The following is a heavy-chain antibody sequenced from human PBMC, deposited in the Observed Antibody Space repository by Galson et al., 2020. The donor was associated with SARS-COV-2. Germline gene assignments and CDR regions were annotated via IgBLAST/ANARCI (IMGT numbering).Heavy chain of an antibody. CDR1: GFSLNNNGVG. D-gene: IGHD3-10*01. V-gene: IGHV2-5*02. CDR2: IYWDGDK. CDR3: VHTRYDILRGIFDY. Sequence: VSGPTLVKPTETLTLTCAFSGFSLNNNGVGVGWVRQPPGKALEWLARIYWDGDKRYNPSLASRLIIATDTSKNQVVLKLTNLDPADTATYYCVHTRYDILRGIFDYWGQGTRVTVSS. J-gene: IGHJ4*02.